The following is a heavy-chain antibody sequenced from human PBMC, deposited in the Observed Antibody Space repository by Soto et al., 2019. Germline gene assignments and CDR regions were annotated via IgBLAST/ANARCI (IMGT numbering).Heavy chain of an antibody. J-gene: IGHJ3*02. CDR1: GFTFNTNA. V-gene: IGHV3-23*01. Sequence: GGSLRLSCAVSGFTFNTNAMNWVRQAPGKGLEWVSVISGSSGSTYYADSVKGRFTISRDNSKNTPYLQMNSLRAEDTAVYYCAKLESPYSSGPFDIWGQGTMVTVSS. CDR3: AKLESPYSSGPFDI. CDR2: ISGSSGST. D-gene: IGHD3-22*01.